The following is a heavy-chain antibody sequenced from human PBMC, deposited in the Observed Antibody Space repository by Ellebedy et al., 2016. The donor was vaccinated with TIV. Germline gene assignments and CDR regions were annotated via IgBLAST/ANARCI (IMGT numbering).Heavy chain of an antibody. J-gene: IGHJ3*02. CDR1: GYIFTSYA. D-gene: IGHD6-13*01. V-gene: IGHV7-4-1*02. CDR2: INTNTGNP. Sequence: AASVKISCKASGYIFTSYAMNWVRQPPGQGLEWVGWINTNTGNPTYAQGFTGRFVFSLDTSVSTAYLQISNLKAEDTAVYYCAREGEAAAGIEGAFDIWGQGTMVTVSS. CDR3: AREGEAAAGIEGAFDI.